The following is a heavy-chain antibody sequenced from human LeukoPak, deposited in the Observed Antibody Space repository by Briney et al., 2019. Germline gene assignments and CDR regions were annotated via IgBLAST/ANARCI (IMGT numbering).Heavy chain of an antibody. CDR3: AKGQELDDGVFDS. CDR1: GFTFSRIA. CDR2: IRSNGDIA. J-gene: IGHJ4*02. Sequence: GGSLRLSCAASGFTFSRIAMTWVRQAPGKGLEWVSTIRSNGDIAYNADSVRGRFAISRDNSKNALFLQMNSLRVEDTAIYYCAKGQELDDGVFDSWGQGTLVTVSS. D-gene: IGHD1-1*01. V-gene: IGHV3-23*01.